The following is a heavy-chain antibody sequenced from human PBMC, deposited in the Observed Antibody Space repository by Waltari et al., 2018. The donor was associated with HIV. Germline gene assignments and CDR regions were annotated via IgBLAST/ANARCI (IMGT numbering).Heavy chain of an antibody. CDR2: IRSSSFNI. V-gene: IGHV3-48*02. J-gene: IGHJ6*02. Sequence: EEQLVESGGGLVHPGGSLKLSCAASGFSFGDYAMNWVRQAPGKGLELIAYIRSSSFNIKYVDSVRGRFTISRDNTQNSLSLQMNNLIDEDTAKYFCARDTLNFFFGLDVWGHGTTVAVSS. CDR1: GFSFGDYA. CDR3: ARDTLNFFFGLDV.